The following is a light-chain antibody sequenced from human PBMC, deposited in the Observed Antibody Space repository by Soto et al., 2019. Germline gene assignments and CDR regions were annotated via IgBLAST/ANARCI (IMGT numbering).Light chain of an antibody. CDR3: QQVNGYPRDIT. J-gene: IGKJ4*01. Sequence: DIQFTQSPSFLSASVGDRVTITCRASQGLSSYLAWYQQKPGKAPKLLIYAASTLQSGVPSRFSGSGSGTDFTLTISSLQPEDFATYYCQQVNGYPRDITFGGGTKVDIK. CDR1: QGLSSY. V-gene: IGKV1-9*01. CDR2: AAS.